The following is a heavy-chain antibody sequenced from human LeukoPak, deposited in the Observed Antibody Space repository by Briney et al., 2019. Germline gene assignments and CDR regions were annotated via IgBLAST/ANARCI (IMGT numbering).Heavy chain of an antibody. D-gene: IGHD3-22*01. J-gene: IGHJ5*02. V-gene: IGHV4-34*01. CDR2: INHSGST. Sequence: SETLSLTCTVSGGSISSYYWSWIRQSPGKGLEWIGEINHSGSTNYNPSLKSRVTISVDTSKNQFSLKLSSVTAADTAIYYCARDPRDDSSGHHWLDPWGQGTLVTVSS. CDR1: GGSISSYY. CDR3: ARDPRDDSSGHHWLDP.